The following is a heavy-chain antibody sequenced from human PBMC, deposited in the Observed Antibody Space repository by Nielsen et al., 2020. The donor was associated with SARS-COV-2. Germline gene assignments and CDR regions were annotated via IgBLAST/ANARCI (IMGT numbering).Heavy chain of an antibody. CDR2: IHGGGNT. V-gene: IGHV3-53*04. J-gene: IGHJ3*02. Sequence: GESLKISCAVSGFTVGSNYMTWVRQAPGKGLESVSVIHGGGNTYYADSVKGRFTISRHSSNNTLFLQMNSLRAEDTAVYYCARLYAGRIDAFDIRGQGTMVTVSS. D-gene: IGHD2-2*02. CDR3: ARLYAGRIDAFDI. CDR1: GFTVGSNY.